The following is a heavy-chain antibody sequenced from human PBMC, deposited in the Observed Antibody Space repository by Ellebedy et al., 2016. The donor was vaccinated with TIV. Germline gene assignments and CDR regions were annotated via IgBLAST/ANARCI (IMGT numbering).Heavy chain of an antibody. CDR1: GFTFSSYS. CDR2: ISSSAGYR. CDR3: AGDPLGEYGTDY. D-gene: IGHD3-10*01. Sequence: GESLKISXAASGFTFSSYSMNWVRQSPGKGLEWVSYISSSAGYRYYADSVRGRFTISRDNAKNLLYLQMDSLRAEDTAVYYCAGDPLGEYGTDYWGQGTLVTVSS. J-gene: IGHJ4*02. V-gene: IGHV3-21*01.